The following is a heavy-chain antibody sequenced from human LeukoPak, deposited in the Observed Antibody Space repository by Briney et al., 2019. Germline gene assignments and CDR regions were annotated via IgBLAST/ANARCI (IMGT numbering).Heavy chain of an antibody. D-gene: IGHD6-13*01. Sequence: ASVKVSCKASGYTFTGYYMHWVRQAPGQGLEWMGWINPNSGGTNYAQKFQGRVTMTRDTSISTAYMELSRLRSDDTAVYYCARGKPYSSSWYVGFWFDPWGQGTLVTVSS. CDR1: GYTFTGYY. V-gene: IGHV1-2*02. J-gene: IGHJ5*02. CDR3: ARGKPYSSSWYVGFWFDP. CDR2: INPNSGGT.